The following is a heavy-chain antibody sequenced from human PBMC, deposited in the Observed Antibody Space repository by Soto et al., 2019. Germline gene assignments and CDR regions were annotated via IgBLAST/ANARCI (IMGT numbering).Heavy chain of an antibody. J-gene: IGHJ2*01. CDR1: GGSISSGDYY. CDR2: IYYSGST. V-gene: IGHV4-30-4*01. CDR3: ARIVESGYTIDFDL. D-gene: IGHD3-16*02. Sequence: QVQLQESGPGLVKPSQTLSLTCTVPGGSISSGDYYWTWIHQPPGKGLEWIGYIYYSGSTNYNPPLSSRVTISVDTSKNQFSLNLSSVTAADTAVYYCARIVESGYTIDFDLWGRGTLVTVSS.